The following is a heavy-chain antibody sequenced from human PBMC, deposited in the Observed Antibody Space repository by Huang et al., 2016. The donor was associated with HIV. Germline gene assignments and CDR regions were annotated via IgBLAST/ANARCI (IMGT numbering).Heavy chain of an antibody. D-gene: IGHD3-10*01. CDR2: INHNGKI. Sequence: QVQLKQWGAGLLKPSETLSLTCAVYGGAFRGSSWTLIRQFPEKGLEWIGDINHNGKIIYNPSLSARVTISTDTSKSHFSLHLTSVTAADTALYYCARGFNYYASDNLGVYYFDSWGLGTLVTVSP. J-gene: IGHJ4*02. V-gene: IGHV4-34*02. CDR1: GGAFRGSS. CDR3: ARGFNYYASDNLGVYYFDS.